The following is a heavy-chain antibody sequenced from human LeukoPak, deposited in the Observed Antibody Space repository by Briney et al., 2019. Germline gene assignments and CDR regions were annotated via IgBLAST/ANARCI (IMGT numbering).Heavy chain of an antibody. Sequence: SETLSLTCTVSGGSISSGDYYWRWIRQPPGKGLEWIAYMYYSGGTYYIPSLMSRVTMSADTSKNQLSLKLSSVTAADTAVYYCARPYYYDSRIDPWGQGILVTVSS. D-gene: IGHD3-22*01. V-gene: IGHV4-30-4*01. CDR2: MYYSGGT. CDR1: GGSISSGDYY. CDR3: ARPYYYDSRIDP. J-gene: IGHJ5*02.